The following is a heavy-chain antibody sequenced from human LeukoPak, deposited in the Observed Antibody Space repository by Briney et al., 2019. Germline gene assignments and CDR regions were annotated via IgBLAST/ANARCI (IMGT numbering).Heavy chain of an antibody. V-gene: IGHV3-23*01. J-gene: IGHJ5*02. Sequence: GGSLRLSCAASRFMFSNYVMNWARQAPGKGLEWVSTISGSSGSTYYADSVKGRFTISRDNSKNTLYLEMNSLRAEDTAVYYCAKAVGSGSFRQGFDPWGQGILVTVSS. CDR2: ISGSSGST. CDR1: RFMFSNYV. D-gene: IGHD3-10*01. CDR3: AKAVGSGSFRQGFDP.